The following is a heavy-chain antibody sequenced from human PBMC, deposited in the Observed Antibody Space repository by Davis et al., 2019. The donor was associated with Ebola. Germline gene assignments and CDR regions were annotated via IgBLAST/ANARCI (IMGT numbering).Heavy chain of an antibody. J-gene: IGHJ6*04. D-gene: IGHD3-3*01. CDR1: GFTFSSYA. V-gene: IGHV3-23*01. Sequence: GESLKISCAASGFTFSSYAMSWVRQAPGKGLEWLSSISSSGGSTHYANSVKGRFTVSRDNSKKTMYLQMNSLRAEDTAVYYCARSGLSFGVVKYHYGMDVWGKGTTVTVSS. CDR3: ARSGLSFGVVKYHYGMDV. CDR2: ISSSGGST.